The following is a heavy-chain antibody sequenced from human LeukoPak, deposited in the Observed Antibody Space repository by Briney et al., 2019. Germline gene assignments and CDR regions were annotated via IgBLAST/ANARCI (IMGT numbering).Heavy chain of an antibody. CDR3: AKRKGIAAAVDFDY. Sequence: GGSLRLSCAASGFTFSSYAMSWVRQAPGKGLERVSAISGSGGSTYYADSVKGRLTISRDNSKNTLYLQMNSLRAEDTAVYYCAKRKGIAAAVDFDYWGQGTLVTVSS. CDR1: GFTFSSYA. J-gene: IGHJ4*02. V-gene: IGHV3-23*01. D-gene: IGHD6-13*01. CDR2: ISGSGGST.